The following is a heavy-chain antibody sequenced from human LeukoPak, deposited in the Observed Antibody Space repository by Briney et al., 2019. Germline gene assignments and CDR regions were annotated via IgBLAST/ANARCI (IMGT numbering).Heavy chain of an antibody. J-gene: IGHJ4*02. CDR2: IISKTDGGTT. CDR1: GFTFTNAW. Sequence: EGSLRLSCAASGFTFTNAWMSWVRQAPGKGLEWVGRIISKTDGGTTDYAAPVKGRFTISRDDSKNTMYLQMNSLRTEDTAVYYCTTDEGNTTSYYQFDYWGQGTVVTVSS. CDR3: TTDEGNTTSYYQFDY. D-gene: IGHD2/OR15-2a*01. V-gene: IGHV3-15*01.